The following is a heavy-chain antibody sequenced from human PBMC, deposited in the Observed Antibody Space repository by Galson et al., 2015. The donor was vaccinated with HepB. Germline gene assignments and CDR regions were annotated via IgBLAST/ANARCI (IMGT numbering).Heavy chain of an antibody. CDR3: ARDPGNHHDSGGYYYTNAFDM. CDR2: SSSSYNIM. D-gene: IGHD3-22*01. Sequence: SLRLSCAASGFTINIYNINWVRQAPGRGLEWVSYSSSSYNIMHYADSVKGRFTVSRDNARNSLHLQMNGLRAEDTAGYYCARDPGNHHDSGGYYYTNAFDMWGQGTMVTVSS. CDR1: GFTINIYN. J-gene: IGHJ3*02. V-gene: IGHV3-48*04.